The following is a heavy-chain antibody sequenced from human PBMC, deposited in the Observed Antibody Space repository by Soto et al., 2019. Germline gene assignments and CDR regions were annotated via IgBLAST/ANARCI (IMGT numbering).Heavy chain of an antibody. D-gene: IGHD3-22*01. Sequence: LSLTCTVSGGSISSYYWSCIRQPPGKGLEWIGYIYYSGSTNYNPSLKSRVTISVDTSKNQFSLKLSSVTAADTAVYYCARRITMIVENNWFDPWGQGTLVTVSS. CDR3: ARRITMIVENNWFDP. V-gene: IGHV4-59*08. J-gene: IGHJ5*02. CDR2: IYYSGST. CDR1: GGSISSYY.